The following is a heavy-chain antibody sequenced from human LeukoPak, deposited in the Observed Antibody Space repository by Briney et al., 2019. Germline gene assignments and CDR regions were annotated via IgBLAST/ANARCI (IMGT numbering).Heavy chain of an antibody. J-gene: IGHJ4*02. CDR1: GFTFSYHY. CDR2: SENKASSYTT. V-gene: IGHV3-72*01. Sequence: PGGSLRISCATSGFTFSYHYMERVRQAPGKGLEWVGRSENKASSYTTHYAASVKGRFTISRDASTNSVYLQMHSLKTEDTAVYYCARALHYGFDYWGQGTLVTVSS. CDR3: ARALHYGFDY. D-gene: IGHD4-17*01.